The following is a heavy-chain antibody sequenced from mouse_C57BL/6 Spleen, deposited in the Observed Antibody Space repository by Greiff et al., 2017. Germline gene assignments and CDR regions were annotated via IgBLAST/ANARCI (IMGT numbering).Heavy chain of an antibody. CDR2: IYPGSGST. Sequence: VKLQQPGAELVKPGASVKMSCKASGYTFTSYWITWVKQRPGQGLAWIGDIYPGSGSTNYNEKFKSKATLTVDTSSSTAYMQLSSLTSEDSAVYYCAREGYYGSSLFAYWGQGTLVTVSA. CDR3: AREGYYGSSLFAY. V-gene: IGHV1-55*01. J-gene: IGHJ3*01. CDR1: GYTFTSYW. D-gene: IGHD1-1*01.